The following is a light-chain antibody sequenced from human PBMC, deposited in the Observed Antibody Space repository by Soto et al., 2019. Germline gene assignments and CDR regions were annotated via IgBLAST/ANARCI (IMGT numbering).Light chain of an antibody. J-gene: IGKJ4*01. V-gene: IGKV3-11*01. CDR2: DAS. CDR1: QSVGSY. Sequence: EIVLTQSPATLSLSPGDRATLSCRASQSVGSYLGWYQQRPGQAPRLLIYDASNRATGIPARFSGSGSGTDFTLPIRSLEPADFAVYYCQQRSDWPSTFGGGTKVEIK. CDR3: QQRSDWPST.